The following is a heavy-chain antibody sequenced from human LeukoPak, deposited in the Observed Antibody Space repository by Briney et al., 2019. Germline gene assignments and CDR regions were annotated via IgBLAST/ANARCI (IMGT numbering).Heavy chain of an antibody. J-gene: IGHJ4*02. CDR2: ISSSGSTI. Sequence: PGGSLRLSCAASGFTFSSYEMNWVRQAPGKGLEWVSYISSSGSTIYYADSVKGRFTISRDNAKNSLYLQMNSLRAEDTAVYYCARTEDYGDYYFDYWGQGTLVTVSS. CDR3: ARTEDYGDYYFDY. V-gene: IGHV3-48*03. D-gene: IGHD4-17*01. CDR1: GFTFSSYE.